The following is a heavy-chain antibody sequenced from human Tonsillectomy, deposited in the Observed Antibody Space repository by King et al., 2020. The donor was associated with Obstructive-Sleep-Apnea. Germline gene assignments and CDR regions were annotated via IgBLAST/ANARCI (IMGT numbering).Heavy chain of an antibody. V-gene: IGHV3-30*02. Sequence: VQLVESGGGVVQPGGSLRLSCAASGFTFSSSGMHWVRQAPGKGLEWVTFIRYDGSNEYYAESVEVRFSVSRDNSKNSLFLQMNNLSAEDTAVYYCAKDNSNWSFDYWGQGTLVTVSS. CDR1: GFTFSSSG. J-gene: IGHJ4*02. D-gene: IGHD6-13*01. CDR3: AKDNSNWSFDY. CDR2: IRYDGSNE.